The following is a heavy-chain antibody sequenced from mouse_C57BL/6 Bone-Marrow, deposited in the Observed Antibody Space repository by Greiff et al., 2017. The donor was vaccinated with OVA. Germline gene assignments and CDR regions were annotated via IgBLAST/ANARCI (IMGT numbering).Heavy chain of an antibody. D-gene: IGHD2-3*01. CDR3: TRDGYYSDY. J-gene: IGHJ2*01. CDR2: IDPETGGT. V-gene: IGHV1-15*01. Sequence: VQLQQSGAELVRPGASVTLSCKASGYTFTDYEMHWVKQTPVHGLEWIGAIDPETGGTAYNQKFKGKAILTADKSSSTAYMELRSLTSEDSAVYYCTRDGYYSDYWGQGTTLTVSS. CDR1: GYTFTDYE.